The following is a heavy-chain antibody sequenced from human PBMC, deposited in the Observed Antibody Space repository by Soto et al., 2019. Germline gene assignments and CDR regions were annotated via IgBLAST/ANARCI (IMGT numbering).Heavy chain of an antibody. Sequence: EVQLLESGGGLVQPGGSLRLSCAASGFTFSGYAMSWVRQAPGKGLEWVSAIGSGSPFYADSVKGRFTIFRDNANSMLYLQMNSLRADDTAVYFCAQDLGSSWYHYNSFAPGGQGTLVTVSS. J-gene: IGHJ5*02. D-gene: IGHD6-13*01. CDR1: GFTFSGYA. CDR3: AQDLGSSWYHYNSFAP. V-gene: IGHV3-23*01. CDR2: IGSGSP.